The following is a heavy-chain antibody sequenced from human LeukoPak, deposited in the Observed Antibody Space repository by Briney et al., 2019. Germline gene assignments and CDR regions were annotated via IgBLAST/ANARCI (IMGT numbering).Heavy chain of an antibody. D-gene: IGHD3-16*01. CDR1: GFTFSNYA. Sequence: GGSLRLSCAAAGFTFSNYAMNWFRQAPGKGLEWVSAIDGGGGTYYADSVKGRFTISRDNSKNTLYLQLNSLRAEDTAVYYCAKGPQGDWGQGALVTVSS. CDR3: AKGPQGD. J-gene: IGHJ4*02. CDR2: IDGGGGT. V-gene: IGHV3-23*01.